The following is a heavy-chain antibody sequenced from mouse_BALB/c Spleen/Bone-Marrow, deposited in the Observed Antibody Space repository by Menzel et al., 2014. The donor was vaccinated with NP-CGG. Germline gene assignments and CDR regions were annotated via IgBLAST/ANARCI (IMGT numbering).Heavy chain of an antibody. CDR2: IYPGSGST. V-gene: IGHV1-76*01. Sequence: QVQLQQSGAELVRPGASVKLSCKTSGYIFTSYWIHWVKQRSGQGLEWIARIYPGSGSTYYNEKFEGKATLTADKSSXTAYMQLSSLKSEDSAVYFCASGVTTGWFVYWGQGTLVTVSA. D-gene: IGHD2-2*01. CDR3: ASGVTTGWFVY. J-gene: IGHJ3*01. CDR1: GYIFTSYW.